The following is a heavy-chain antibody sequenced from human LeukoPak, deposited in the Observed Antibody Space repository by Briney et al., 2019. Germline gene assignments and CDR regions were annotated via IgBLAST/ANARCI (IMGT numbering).Heavy chain of an antibody. V-gene: IGHV3-23*01. D-gene: IGHD6-19*01. Sequence: GGSLRLSCAASGFTFSSYAMSWVRQAPGKGLGWVSGISGSGGSTYYAASVKGRFTLSRDNPKNTLYLQMNSLRAEDTAVYYCAKDYSSSAWYVFDYWGQGTLVTVSS. CDR2: ISGSGGST. CDR1: GFTFSSYA. J-gene: IGHJ4*02. CDR3: AKDYSSSAWYVFDY.